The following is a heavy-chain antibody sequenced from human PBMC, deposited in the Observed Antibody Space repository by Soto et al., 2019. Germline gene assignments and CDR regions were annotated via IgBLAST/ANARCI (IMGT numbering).Heavy chain of an antibody. D-gene: IGHD5-18*01. V-gene: IGHV4-59*08. CDR2: IYYSGTT. Sequence: QVQLQESGPGLVKPSETLSLTCTVSGGSISSYYWSWIRQPPGKGLEWIGYIYYSGTTNYNPSLKSRVTISVDTSTNPLSLTLSSVTAADPAVYYCARRYGYSFDYWGQGTLVTVSS. CDR3: ARRYGYSFDY. CDR1: GGSISSYY. J-gene: IGHJ4*02.